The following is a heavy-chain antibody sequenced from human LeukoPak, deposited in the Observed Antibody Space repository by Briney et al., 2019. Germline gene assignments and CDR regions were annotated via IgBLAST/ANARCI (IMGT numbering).Heavy chain of an antibody. CDR3: ARGQVWFNYYYYGMDV. CDR2: ISYDGSNK. CDR1: GFTFSSYA. Sequence: GRSLRLSCAASGFTFSSYAMHWVRQAPGKGLEWVAVISYDGSNKYYADSVKGRFTISKDNSKNTLYLQMNSLRAEDTAVYYCARGQVWFNYYYYGMDVWGQGTTVTVSS. D-gene: IGHD5-18*01. V-gene: IGHV3-30-3*01. J-gene: IGHJ6*02.